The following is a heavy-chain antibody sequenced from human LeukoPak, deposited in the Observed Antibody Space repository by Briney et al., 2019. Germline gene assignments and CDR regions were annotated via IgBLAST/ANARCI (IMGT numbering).Heavy chain of an antibody. D-gene: IGHD3-22*01. CDR1: GFTFISYW. Sequence: PGGSLRLSCAASGFTFISYWMHWVRQAPGKGLVWVSRINSDGSTTIYAASVKGRFTISRDTAKNTLYLQMNSLRAEDTAVYYCAGGHHYYDSNAYYYWGQGTLVTVSS. CDR3: AGGHHYYDSNAYYY. V-gene: IGHV3-74*01. J-gene: IGHJ4*02. CDR2: INSDGSTT.